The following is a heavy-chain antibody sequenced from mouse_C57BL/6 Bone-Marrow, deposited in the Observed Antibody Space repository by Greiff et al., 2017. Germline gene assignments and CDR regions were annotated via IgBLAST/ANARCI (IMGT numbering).Heavy chain of an antibody. CDR3: TRAVATYCFFTD. V-gene: IGHV1-15*01. D-gene: IGHD1-1*01. J-gene: IGHJ2*01. CDR2: IDPEPGGT. CDR1: GYTFTDYE. Sequence: QVQLQQSGAELVRPGASVTLSCKASGYTFTDYEMHWVKQTPVHGLEWIGAIDPEPGGTAYNQKFKGKAILTADKSSSTAYMELRSLTSEDSAVYYCTRAVATYCFFTDWGQGTTLTVSS.